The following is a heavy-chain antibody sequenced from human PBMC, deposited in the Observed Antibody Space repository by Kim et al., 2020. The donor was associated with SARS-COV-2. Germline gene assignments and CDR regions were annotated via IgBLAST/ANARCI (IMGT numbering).Heavy chain of an antibody. CDR3: TRDWRGIAGAADY. D-gene: IGHD6-13*01. J-gene: IGHJ4*02. V-gene: IGHV3-48*02. Sequence: YADSVKGRVTNSTDNAKNTLYLQRNSLRDEETAEYYCTRDWRGIAGAADYWGQGTLVTVSS.